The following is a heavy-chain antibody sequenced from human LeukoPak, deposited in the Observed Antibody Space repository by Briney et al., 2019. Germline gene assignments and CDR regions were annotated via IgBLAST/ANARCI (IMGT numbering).Heavy chain of an antibody. CDR1: GLSLSVNY. CDR3: ARYTFRAVDI. D-gene: IGHD2-2*02. V-gene: IGHV3-53*01. Sequence: GGSLRLSCTASGLSLSVNYMTWVRQSPGKGLEWLSNIYRDGNTYYADSVNGRFSISRDDYKNTQYLEMNSLRAEETPLYYCARYTFRAVDIWGQGSMVTVSS. J-gene: IGHJ3*02. CDR2: IYRDGNT.